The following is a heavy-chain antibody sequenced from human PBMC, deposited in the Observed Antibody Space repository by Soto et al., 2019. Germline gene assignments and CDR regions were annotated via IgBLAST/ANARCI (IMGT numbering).Heavy chain of an antibody. CDR1: GFTFSSYG. J-gene: IGHJ6*02. CDR3: ARGLRITIFGVVIYYGMDV. V-gene: IGHV3-33*01. CDR2: IWYDGSNK. Sequence: QVQLVESGGGVVQPGRSLRLSCAASGFTFSSYGMHWVRQAPGKGLEWVAVIWYDGSNKYYADSVKGRFTISRDNSKNTLYLKMNSLRAEDTAVYYCARGLRITIFGVVIYYGMDVWGQGTTVTVSS. D-gene: IGHD3-3*01.